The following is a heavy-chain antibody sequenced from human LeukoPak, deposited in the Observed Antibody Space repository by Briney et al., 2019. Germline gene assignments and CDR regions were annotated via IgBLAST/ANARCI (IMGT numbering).Heavy chain of an antibody. Sequence: GRSLTLSCAASGFSFNTYAMHWVRQAPGQGLEWVALIWHDGSHKFYSNSVRGQFTISRDNSKNTVYLQMSNLRPEDTAVYYCAREIFGSGSYPGFWGQGTLVTVSS. CDR2: IWHDGSHK. CDR1: GFSFNTYA. CDR3: AREIFGSGSYPGF. J-gene: IGHJ4*02. D-gene: IGHD3-10*01. V-gene: IGHV3-33*01.